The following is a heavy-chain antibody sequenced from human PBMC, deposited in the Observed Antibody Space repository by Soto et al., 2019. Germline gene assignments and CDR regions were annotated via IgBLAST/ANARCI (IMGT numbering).Heavy chain of an antibody. CDR1: GGTFSSYA. V-gene: IGHV1-69*13. CDR3: ARKFGELSAYYYYGMDV. J-gene: IGHJ6*02. D-gene: IGHD3-10*01. CDR2: IIPIFGTA. Sequence: ASVQVSCKASGGTFSSYAISWVRQAPGQGLEWMGGIIPIFGTANYAQKFQGRVTITADESTSTAYMELSSLRSEDTAVYYCARKFGELSAYYYYGMDVWGQGTTVTVSS.